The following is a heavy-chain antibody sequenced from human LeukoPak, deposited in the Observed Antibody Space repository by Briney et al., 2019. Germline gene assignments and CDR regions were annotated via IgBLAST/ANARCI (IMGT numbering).Heavy chain of an antibody. V-gene: IGHV5-51*01. D-gene: IGHD3-10*01. J-gene: IGHJ4*02. CDR3: ARDYYGSGSHEGISHY. CDR1: GYTFTDYW. CDR2: IYPGDSDA. Sequence: GESLKISCKASGYTFTDYWIGWVRQMPGKGLEWMGIIYPGDSDARYSPSFQGQVTISADKSISTAYLQWSTLKASDTAMYYCARDYYGSGSHEGISHYWGQGTLVTVSS.